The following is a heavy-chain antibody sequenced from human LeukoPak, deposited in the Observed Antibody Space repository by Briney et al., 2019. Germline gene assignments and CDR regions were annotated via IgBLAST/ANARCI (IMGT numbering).Heavy chain of an antibody. CDR2: ISPDRRAT. V-gene: IGHV3-64*01. CDR1: GFIFSYYS. D-gene: IGHD1-14*01. CDR3: AREQPAGSTDY. J-gene: IGHJ4*02. Sequence: PGGSLRLSCAASGFIFSYYSKHCVRHAPGKGLEYVTGISPDRRATYYTNSVKGRFTISRDNSKNTVYLQTDSLRDDDTAVYYCAREQPAGSTDYWGQGTLVTVSS.